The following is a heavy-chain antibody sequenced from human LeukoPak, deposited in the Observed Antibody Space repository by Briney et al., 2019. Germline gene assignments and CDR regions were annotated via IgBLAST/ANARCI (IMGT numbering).Heavy chain of an antibody. Sequence: RPGGSLRLSCAASGFTFSSYSMNWVRQAPGKGLEWVSYISSSSSTIYYADSVKGRFTISRDNAKNSLYLQMNSLRAEDTAVYYCARDRKDSSGRSFDYWGQGTLVTVSS. CDR1: GFTFSSYS. J-gene: IGHJ4*02. V-gene: IGHV3-48*04. CDR2: ISSSSSTI. CDR3: ARDRKDSSGRSFDY. D-gene: IGHD6-19*01.